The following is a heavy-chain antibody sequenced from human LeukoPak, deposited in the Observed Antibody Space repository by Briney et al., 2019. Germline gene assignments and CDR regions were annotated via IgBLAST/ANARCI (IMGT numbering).Heavy chain of an antibody. V-gene: IGHV4-4*02. Sequence: SETLSLTCAVSGGSISSSNWWSWVRQPPGKGLEWIGEIYHSGSTNYNPSLKSRVTISVGKPKNQFSLKLSSVTAADTAVYYCARESGYYYDTRYFDYWGQGTLVTVSS. J-gene: IGHJ4*02. CDR2: IYHSGST. CDR3: ARESGYYYDTRYFDY. D-gene: IGHD3-22*01. CDR1: GGSISSSNW.